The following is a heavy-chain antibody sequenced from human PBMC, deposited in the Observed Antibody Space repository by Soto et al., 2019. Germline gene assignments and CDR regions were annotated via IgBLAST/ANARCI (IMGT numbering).Heavy chain of an antibody. J-gene: IGHJ5*02. CDR2: IYYIGTT. D-gene: IGHD6-25*01. CDR3: AGQTFTIAAASYGRSNWFDP. CDR1: GGSITSSRYN. Sequence: SETMSLPCTVSGGSITSSRYNWGWVRQSPGKGLEWLGSIYYIGTTYYTPSLKSRLTMSIDTSKNEFSLRLNSVTDADTAMYYCAGQTFTIAAASYGRSNWFDPWGPGTLVTVSS. V-gene: IGHV4-39*01.